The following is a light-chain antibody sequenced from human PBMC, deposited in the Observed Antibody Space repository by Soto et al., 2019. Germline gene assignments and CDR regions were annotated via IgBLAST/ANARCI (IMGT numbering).Light chain of an antibody. CDR3: QRYGSPTRIT. J-gene: IGKJ5*01. CDR2: GAS. V-gene: IGKV3-20*01. Sequence: IVMPQYPAPLSVSPGERATLSCRASQSVSSNYLAWYQQKPGQAPRLLIYGASSRATGIPDRFSGSGSGTDFTLTISRREPEDFSVYFCQRYGSPTRITFGQGTRLE. CDR1: QSVSSNY.